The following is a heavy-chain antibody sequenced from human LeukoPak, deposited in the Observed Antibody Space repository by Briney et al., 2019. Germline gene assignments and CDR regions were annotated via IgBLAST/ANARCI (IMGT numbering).Heavy chain of an antibody. CDR1: GYTFTGYY. D-gene: IGHD3-3*01. CDR2: ISYAGENK. CDR3: AKLEMEWLFDYFDY. Sequence: SCKASGYTFTGYYMHWVRQAPGKGLEWVAVISYAGENKYYGDSVRGRFTISRDNSKNTLYLQMNSLRREDTAVYYCAKLEMEWLFDYFDYWGQGTLVTVSS. J-gene: IGHJ4*02. V-gene: IGHV3-30*18.